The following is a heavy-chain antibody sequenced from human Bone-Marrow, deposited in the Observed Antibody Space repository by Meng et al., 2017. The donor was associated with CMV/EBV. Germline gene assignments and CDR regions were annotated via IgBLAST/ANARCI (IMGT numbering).Heavy chain of an antibody. CDR2: VYYSTST. Sequence: SETLSLTCTVSGGSISSSIYYWGWIRQPPGKGLEWIGSVYYSTSTYYNPSLKSRVTISVDTSKNQFSLKLSSVTAADTAVYYCARETRWNFGDYWGQGTLVTVSS. D-gene: IGHD1-7*01. J-gene: IGHJ4*02. V-gene: IGHV4-39*07. CDR1: GGSISSSIYY. CDR3: ARETRWNFGDY.